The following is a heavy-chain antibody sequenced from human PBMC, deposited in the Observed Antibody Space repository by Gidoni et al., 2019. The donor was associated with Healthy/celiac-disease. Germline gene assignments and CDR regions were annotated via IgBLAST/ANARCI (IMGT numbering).Heavy chain of an antibody. J-gene: IGHJ3*02. CDR3: SSTVTSDAFDI. D-gene: IGHD4-17*01. CDR2: IYYCGST. CDR1: GGSLSSSRYF. Sequence: QLQLQESGPGLVKPSATLSLTCTLPGGSLSSSRYFWGWTRQPPGKGLEWIGRIYYCGSTYYNPSLKSRVTISVDTSKNQFALKLSSVTAADTAVYYCSSTVTSDAFDIWGQGTMVTVSS. V-gene: IGHV4-39*01.